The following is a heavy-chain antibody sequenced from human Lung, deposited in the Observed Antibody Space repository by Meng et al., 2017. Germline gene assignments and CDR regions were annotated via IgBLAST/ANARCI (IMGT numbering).Heavy chain of an antibody. Sequence: QEQRKQWLACMFKPSETLSLTCVAFGGSLIDYYWSWIRQPPGKGLEWIGEINHSGRTKYNPSLESRATISVDTSQNNLSLKLSSVTAADSAVYYCARGPTTMAHDFDYWGQGTLVTVSS. D-gene: IGHD4-11*01. V-gene: IGHV4-34*01. CDR2: INHSGRT. J-gene: IGHJ4*02. CDR3: ARGPTTMAHDFDY. CDR1: GGSLIDYY.